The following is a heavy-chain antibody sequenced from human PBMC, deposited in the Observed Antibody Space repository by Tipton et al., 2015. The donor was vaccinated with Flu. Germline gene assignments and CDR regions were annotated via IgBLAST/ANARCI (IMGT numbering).Heavy chain of an antibody. D-gene: IGHD3-9*01. J-gene: IGHJ4*02. Sequence: QPVQSGAEVKKPGASVKVSCKASGYTFTSYYMHWVRQAPGQGLEWMGIINPSGGSTSYAQKFQGRVTMTRDTSTSTVYMELSSLRSEDTAVYYCARDGSYYDILTGQYYFDYWGQGTLVTVSS. V-gene: IGHV1-46*01. CDR1: GYTFTSYY. CDR3: ARDGSYYDILTGQYYFDY. CDR2: INPSGGST.